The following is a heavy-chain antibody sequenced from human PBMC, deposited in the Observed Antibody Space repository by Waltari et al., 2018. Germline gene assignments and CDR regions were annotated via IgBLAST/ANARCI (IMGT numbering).Heavy chain of an antibody. CDR3: AKEGNWRYSDNSGYYFDN. J-gene: IGHJ4*02. V-gene: IGHV3-30*18. Sequence: QVHLVESGGGVVQPGRSLRLSCAASGFTFSSYGMHWVRQAPGKGLAWVALIWYDGGDKYDEDTVKGRFSISRDNSKNTLYLQMSSLRAEDTAIDYCAKEGNWRYSDNSGYYFDNWGQGTLVTVSS. CDR1: GFTFSSYG. D-gene: IGHD3-22*01. CDR2: IWYDGGDK.